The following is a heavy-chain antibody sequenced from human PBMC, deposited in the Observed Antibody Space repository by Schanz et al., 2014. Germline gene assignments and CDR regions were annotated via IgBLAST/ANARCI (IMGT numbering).Heavy chain of an antibody. CDR2: IWYDGNNK. CDR3: VKEEWWRFDP. CDR1: GFTFSSYG. D-gene: IGHD2-15*01. V-gene: IGHV3-33*06. Sequence: QVQLVESGGGVVQPGRSLRLSCATSGFTFSSYGMHWVRQAPGKGLEWVAVIWYDGNNKYYADSVKGRFTISRDNSKNTLYLEMNSLRAEDTAQYHCVKEEWWRFDPWGQGTLVTVSS. J-gene: IGHJ5*02.